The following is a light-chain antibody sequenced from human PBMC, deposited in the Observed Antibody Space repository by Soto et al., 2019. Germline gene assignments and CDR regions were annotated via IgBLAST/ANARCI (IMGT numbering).Light chain of an antibody. CDR2: DVS. CDR3: RSYTGSSTYV. Sequence: QSALTQPPSVSGSPGQSVTISCTGTSSDVGSSNGVSWYQQPPGTAPKLMIYDVSNRPSGVPDRFAGSKSGNTASLTISGTQAEEEDDYYCRSYTGSSTYVFGTGTKLTVL. V-gene: IGLV2-18*02. J-gene: IGLJ1*01. CDR1: SSDVGSSNG.